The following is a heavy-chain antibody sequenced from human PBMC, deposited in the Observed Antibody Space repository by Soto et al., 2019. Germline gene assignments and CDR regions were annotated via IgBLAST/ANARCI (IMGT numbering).Heavy chain of an antibody. CDR2: ISSSSSHT. Sequence: ESGGGLVKPGGSLRLSCSASGFTFSDYYMTWIRQAPGKGLEWVSYISSSSSHTNYADSVEGRFTISRDNAKNSLYLQMNSLRAEDTAVYYCVRAASELDYWGQGTLVTVSP. CDR1: GFTFSDYY. CDR3: VRAASELDY. V-gene: IGHV3-11*06. D-gene: IGHD5-18*01. J-gene: IGHJ4*02.